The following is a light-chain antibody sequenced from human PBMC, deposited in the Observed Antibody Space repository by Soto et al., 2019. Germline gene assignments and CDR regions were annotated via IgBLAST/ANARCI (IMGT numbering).Light chain of an antibody. CDR1: QSIGNW. V-gene: IGKV1-5*01. CDR2: DVS. CDR3: QQYNSYSST. Sequence: DIQMTQSPSTLSASVGDRVTITCRASQSIGNWLAWYQQKPGKAPKLLIYDVSSLESGVPSRFSGSGSGTEFTLTISSLQPDDFATYYCQQYNSYSSTFGHGTKVEVK. J-gene: IGKJ1*01.